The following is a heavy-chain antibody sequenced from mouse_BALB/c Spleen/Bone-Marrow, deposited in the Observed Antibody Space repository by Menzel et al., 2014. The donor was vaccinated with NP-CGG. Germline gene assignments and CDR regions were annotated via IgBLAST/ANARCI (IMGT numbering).Heavy chain of an antibody. J-gene: IGHJ3*01. CDR1: GFTFNSYG. CDR2: ISGGGSYT. Sequence: EVQLQQSGGGLVKSGGSLKLSCAASGFTFNSYGMSWVRQTPEKRLEWVATISGGGSYTFYPDSVKGRFTISRDNAKNHLYLQLSSLRSEDTALYYCARHAYYDQTEVSFVYWGQGTLVTVSA. V-gene: IGHV5-9-2*01. CDR3: ARHAYYDQTEVSFVY. D-gene: IGHD2-4*01.